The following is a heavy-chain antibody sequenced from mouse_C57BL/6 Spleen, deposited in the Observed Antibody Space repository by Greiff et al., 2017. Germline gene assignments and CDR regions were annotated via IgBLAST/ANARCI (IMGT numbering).Heavy chain of an antibody. CDR2: ISYDGSN. CDR1: GYSITSGYY. V-gene: IGHV3-6*01. CDR3: AREGDDGYLRGAMDY. D-gene: IGHD2-3*01. Sequence: EVKLQESGPGLVKPSQSLSLTCSVTGYSITSGYYWNWIRQFPGNKLEWMGYISYDGSNNYNPSLKNRISITRDTSKNQFFLKLNSVTTEDTATYYCAREGDDGYLRGAMDYWGQGTSVTVSS. J-gene: IGHJ4*01.